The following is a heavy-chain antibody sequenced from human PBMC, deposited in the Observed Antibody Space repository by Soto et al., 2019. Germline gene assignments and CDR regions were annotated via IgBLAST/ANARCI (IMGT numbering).Heavy chain of an antibody. CDR1: GYTFTSYS. Sequence: ASVNVSCKSSGYTFTSYSIHWGRQAPGQRLEWMGWINAGNGNTKYSQKFQGRVTITRDTSASTAYMELSSLRSEDTAVYYCARDRYPRYYGMDVWGQGTTVTVSS. J-gene: IGHJ6*02. CDR3: ARDRYPRYYGMDV. CDR2: INAGNGNT. V-gene: IGHV1-3*01. D-gene: IGHD1-20*01.